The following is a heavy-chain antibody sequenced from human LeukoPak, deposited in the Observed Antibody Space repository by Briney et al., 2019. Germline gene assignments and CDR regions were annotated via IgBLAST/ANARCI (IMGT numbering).Heavy chain of an antibody. V-gene: IGHV4-39*01. CDR3: ARHQPPYYYGSGSPDAFDI. D-gene: IGHD3-10*01. J-gene: IGHJ3*02. Sequence: SETLSLTCTVSGGSISSSSYYWGWIRQPPGKGLEWIGIIYYSGSTYYNPSLKSRVTISVDTSKNQFSLKLSSVTAADTAVYYCARHQPPYYYGSGSPDAFDIWGQGTMVTVSS. CDR1: GGSISSSSYY. CDR2: IYYSGST.